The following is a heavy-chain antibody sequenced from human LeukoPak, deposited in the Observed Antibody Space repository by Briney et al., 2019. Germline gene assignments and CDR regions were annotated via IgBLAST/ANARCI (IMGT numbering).Heavy chain of an antibody. V-gene: IGHV3-7*01. J-gene: IGHJ6*04. Sequence: GGSLRLSCAASGSTFGDYYMSWIRQAPGKGLEWVANIKEDGGEKYYVDSVKGRFTISRDNAKNSLYLQMNSLRAEDTAVYYCARDKTSGYLPRGVMDVWGKGTTVTVSS. CDR3: ARDKTSGYLPRGVMDV. CDR2: IKEDGGEK. CDR1: GSTFGDYY. D-gene: IGHD5-12*01.